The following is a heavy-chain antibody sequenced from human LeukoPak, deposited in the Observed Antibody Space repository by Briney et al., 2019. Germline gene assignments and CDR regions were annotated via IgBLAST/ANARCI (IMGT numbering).Heavy chain of an antibody. CDR2: IKQDGSEK. CDR3: AKVYSSSSRLGY. Sequence: AGGSLRLSCAASGFTFSSYWMSWVRQAPGKGLEWVANIKQDGSEKYYVDSVKGRFTISRDNSKNTLYLQMNSLRAEDTAVYYCAKVYSSSSRLGYWGQGTLVTVSS. V-gene: IGHV3-7*01. D-gene: IGHD6-6*01. CDR1: GFTFSSYW. J-gene: IGHJ4*02.